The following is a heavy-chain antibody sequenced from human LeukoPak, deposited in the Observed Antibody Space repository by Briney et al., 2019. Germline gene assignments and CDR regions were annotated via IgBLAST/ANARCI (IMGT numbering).Heavy chain of an antibody. J-gene: IGHJ3*02. CDR3: AKDPIVVDAFDI. CDR2: ISGSGGST. Sequence: GGSLRLSCAASGFTLSSFAMSWVRQAPGKGLEWVSAISGSGGSTYYADSVKGRFTISRDNSKNTLYLQMNSLRAEDTAVYYCAKDPIVVDAFDIWGQGTMVTVSS. CDR1: GFTLSSFA. V-gene: IGHV3-23*01. D-gene: IGHD2-15*01.